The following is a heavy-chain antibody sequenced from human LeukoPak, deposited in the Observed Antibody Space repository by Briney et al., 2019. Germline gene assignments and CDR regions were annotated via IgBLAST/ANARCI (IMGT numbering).Heavy chain of an antibody. J-gene: IGHJ3*02. D-gene: IGHD5-18*01. CDR3: ARGGNYGYLSNAFDI. CDR2: ISAGGSSI. CDR1: GFTFSTYE. V-gene: IGHV3-48*03. Sequence: SGGSLRLSCTASGFTFSTYEMNWVRQAPGKGLEWVSYISAGGSSIYYADSVKGRVTISRDNAKNSLYLQMNSLRAEDTTVYYCARGGNYGYLSNAFDIWGQGTMVTVSS.